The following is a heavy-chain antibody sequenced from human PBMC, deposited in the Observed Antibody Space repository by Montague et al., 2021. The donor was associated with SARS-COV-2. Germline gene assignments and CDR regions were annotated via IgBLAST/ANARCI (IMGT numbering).Heavy chain of an antibody. D-gene: IGHD6-13*01. CDR2: IYWDDDK. CDR3: AHRIGIAAVSIGFRFDP. CDR1: GFSLSTSGVG. V-gene: IGHV2-5*02. Sequence: PALVKPTQTLTLTCTFSGFSLSTSGVGVGWIRQPPGKALEWLALIYWDDDKRYSTSLKSRLTITKDTSKNQVVLTMTNMDPVDTATYYCAHRIGIAAVSIGFRFDPWGQGTLVTVSS. J-gene: IGHJ5*02.